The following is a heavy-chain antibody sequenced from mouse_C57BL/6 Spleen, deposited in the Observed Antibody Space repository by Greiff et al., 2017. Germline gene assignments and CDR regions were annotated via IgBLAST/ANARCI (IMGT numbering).Heavy chain of an antibody. Sequence: VQLQQSGPELVKPGASVKISCKASGYSFTGYYMNWVKQSPEKSLEWIGEINPSTGGTTYNQKFKAKATLTVDKSSSTAYMQLKSLTSEDSAVYYGAITTVVAEGAMDYWGQRTSVTVSS. CDR2: INPSTGGT. V-gene: IGHV1-42*01. D-gene: IGHD1-1*01. CDR1: GYSFTGYY. J-gene: IGHJ4*01. CDR3: AITTVVAEGAMDY.